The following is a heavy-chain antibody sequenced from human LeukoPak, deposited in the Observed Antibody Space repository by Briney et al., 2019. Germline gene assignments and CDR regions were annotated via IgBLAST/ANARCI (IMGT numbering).Heavy chain of an antibody. CDR1: GFTFSKYW. CDR2: INTDGTVT. D-gene: IGHD6-19*01. V-gene: IGHV3-74*01. J-gene: IGHJ4*02. Sequence: GGSLSLSCSASGFTFSKYWMLWVRQAPGKGLESVSRINTDGTVTTCADSVKGRFTVSRDNADNTMFLQMNSVRDEDTAVYYCATKQWLAPPPDSWGQGTPVTVSS. CDR3: ATKQWLAPPPDS.